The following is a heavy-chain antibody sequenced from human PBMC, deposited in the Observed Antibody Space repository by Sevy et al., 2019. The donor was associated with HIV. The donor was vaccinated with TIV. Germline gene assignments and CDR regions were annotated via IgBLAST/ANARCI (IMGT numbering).Heavy chain of an antibody. CDR3: VRDHHLRGRHWFDS. V-gene: IGHV4-39*02. D-gene: IGHD3-16*01. Sequence: SETLSLTCTASGGSLVSPTVYWGWVRQPPGERLEWIAAMHYGGNTYYNPSLKDRLAMSIDTSKNQFSLNLTSVTAADAAVYHCVRDHHLRGRHWFDSWGQGALVTVSS. CDR2: MHYGGNT. J-gene: IGHJ5*01. CDR1: GGSLVSPTVY.